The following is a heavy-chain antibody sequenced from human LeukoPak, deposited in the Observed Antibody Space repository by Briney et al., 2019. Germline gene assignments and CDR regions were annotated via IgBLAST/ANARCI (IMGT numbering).Heavy chain of an antibody. V-gene: IGHV3-30-3*01. Sequence: QPGRSLRLSCAASGFTFSSYAMHWVGQAPGKGLERVSVISYDGSNKYYADSVKGRFTISRDNSKNTLYLQMNSLRAEDTAVYYCAREITIVRSPPYGMDVSGQGTTVTVSS. J-gene: IGHJ6*02. D-gene: IGHD3-10*01. CDR3: AREITIVRSPPYGMDV. CDR1: GFTFSSYA. CDR2: ISYDGSNK.